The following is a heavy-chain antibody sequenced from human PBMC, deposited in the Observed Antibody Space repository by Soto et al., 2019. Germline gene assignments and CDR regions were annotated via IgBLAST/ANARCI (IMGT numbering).Heavy chain of an antibody. CDR3: EKAEILEWFYSYYYMDV. D-gene: IGHD3-3*01. Sequence: EVQLLESGGVLVQPGGSLRLSCAASDFTLSSYAMSWVRQAPGNGLEWVSTITCSGGRTYYADSVKGRFTISRDNSNNTLFLRMSSLRADDTAVYYCEKAEILEWFYSYYYMDVWCKGTTVNVSS. J-gene: IGHJ6*03. CDR1: DFTLSSYA. CDR2: ITCSGGRT. V-gene: IGHV3-23*01.